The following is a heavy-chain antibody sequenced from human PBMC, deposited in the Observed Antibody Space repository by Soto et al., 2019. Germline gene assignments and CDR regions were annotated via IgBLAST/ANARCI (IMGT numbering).Heavy chain of an antibody. V-gene: IGHV3-74*01. CDR3: ARGAAGRYYSDY. CDR1: EFTLRSSW. J-gene: IGHJ4*02. D-gene: IGHD2-15*01. CDR2: INGDGRTT. Sequence: EVQLVESGEALFKPGGPLSLPGAASEFTLRSSWLNWFGQAPGKGLVWVSRINGDGRTTNYADSVRGQFAISRDNAKNTVYLQMNSLRAEDTAVYYCARGAAGRYYSDYWGQGTLVTVSS.